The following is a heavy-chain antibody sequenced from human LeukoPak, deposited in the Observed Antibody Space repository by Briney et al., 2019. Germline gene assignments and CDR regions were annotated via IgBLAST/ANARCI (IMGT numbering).Heavy chain of an antibody. D-gene: IGHD4-17*01. Sequence: ASVKVSCKASGYTFTGYYMHWVRQAPGQGLEWMGWINPNSGGTNYAQKFQGRVTMTRDTSTSTAYMELSRLRSDDTAVYYCARSFQGTVNLDYWGQGTLVTVSS. CDR1: GYTFTGYY. V-gene: IGHV1-2*02. CDR3: ARSFQGTVNLDY. J-gene: IGHJ4*02. CDR2: INPNSGGT.